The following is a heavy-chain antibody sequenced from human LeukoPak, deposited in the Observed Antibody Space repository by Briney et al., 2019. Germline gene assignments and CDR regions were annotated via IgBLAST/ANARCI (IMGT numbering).Heavy chain of an antibody. CDR2: ISGSGGST. D-gene: IGHD3-16*01. CDR1: GFTFSSYA. V-gene: IGHV3-23*01. Sequence: PGRSLGLSCAASGFTFSSYAMSWVRQAPGKGLEWVSAISGSGGSTYYADSVKGRFTISRDNSKNTLYLQMNSLRAEDTAVYYCAKDMTYYDYVWGVTGFDYWGQGTLVTVSS. J-gene: IGHJ4*02. CDR3: AKDMTYYDYVWGVTGFDY.